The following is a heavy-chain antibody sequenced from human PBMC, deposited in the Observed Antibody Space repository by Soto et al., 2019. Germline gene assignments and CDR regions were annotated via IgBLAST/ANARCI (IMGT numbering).Heavy chain of an antibody. CDR2: IGNGGNTI. CDR1: GFTFSDFY. V-gene: IGHV3-11*01. CDR3: ARVRGYCSGGSCYRWFDP. J-gene: IGHJ5*02. D-gene: IGHD2-15*01. Sequence: QVHLVESGGGLVKPGGSLRLSCTGSGFTFSDFYMTWIRQAPGKGLEWVSYIGNGGNTIYYADSAKGRFTISRDNAHNLVFLQMSSLSPEDTAVYYCARVRGYCSGGSCYRWFDPWGQGTLVTVSS.